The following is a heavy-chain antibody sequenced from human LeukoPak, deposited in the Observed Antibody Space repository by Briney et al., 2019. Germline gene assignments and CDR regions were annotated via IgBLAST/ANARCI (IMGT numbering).Heavy chain of an antibody. CDR1: GYSVSSDYY. J-gene: IGHJ4*02. CDR3: ARGLWFGDENPPYFDY. Sequence: PSETLSLTCTVSGYSVSSDYYWGWIRQPPGKGLEWIGNIYDSGSTYYNPSLKSRATISVDTSKNQFSLKLSSVTAADSALYYCARGLWFGDENPPYFDYWGQGTLVTVSS. V-gene: IGHV4-38-2*02. CDR2: IYDSGST. D-gene: IGHD3-10*01.